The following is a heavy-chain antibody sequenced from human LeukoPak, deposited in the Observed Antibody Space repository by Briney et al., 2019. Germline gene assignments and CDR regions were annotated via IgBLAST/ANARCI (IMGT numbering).Heavy chain of an antibody. Sequence: SETLSLTCTVSGGSISSYYWSWIRQPPGKGLEWIGYIYYSGSTNYNPSLKSRVAISVDTSKNQFSLKLSSVTAADTAVYYCARDRGRGWLQFSDAFDIWGQGTMVTVSS. J-gene: IGHJ3*02. CDR1: GGSISSYY. CDR2: IYYSGST. D-gene: IGHD5-24*01. V-gene: IGHV4-59*01. CDR3: ARDRGRGWLQFSDAFDI.